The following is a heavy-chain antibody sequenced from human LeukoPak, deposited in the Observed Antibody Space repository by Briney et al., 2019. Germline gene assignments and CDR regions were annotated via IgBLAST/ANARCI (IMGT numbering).Heavy chain of an antibody. Sequence: GASVKVSCKTFGYTFTDNYIHWVRQAPGQGLDWMGCIDPDSGGTKSPQRFQGRVTVTRDTSITTAYMELSRLSFDDTAVYYCAREYYDSSGLKHAFDIWGQGTMVTVSS. J-gene: IGHJ3*02. CDR1: GYTFTDNY. CDR3: AREYYDSSGLKHAFDI. V-gene: IGHV1-2*02. D-gene: IGHD3-22*01. CDR2: IDPDSGGT.